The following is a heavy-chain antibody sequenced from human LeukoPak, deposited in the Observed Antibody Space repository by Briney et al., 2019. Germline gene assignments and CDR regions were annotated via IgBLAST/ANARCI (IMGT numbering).Heavy chain of an antibody. CDR1: GYIFSSYG. CDR2: ISGYNQKT. Sequence: ASVKVSCKTSGYIFSSYGVNWVRQAPGQGLEWLAYISGYNQKTKYKQKFQDRITLTTDTSTSTAYMELRSLRSDDTAVYYCARRGSIVRGDFYYMDAWGQGTTVTVSS. CDR3: ARRGSIVRGDFYYMDA. D-gene: IGHD3-10*01. V-gene: IGHV1-18*01. J-gene: IGHJ6*03.